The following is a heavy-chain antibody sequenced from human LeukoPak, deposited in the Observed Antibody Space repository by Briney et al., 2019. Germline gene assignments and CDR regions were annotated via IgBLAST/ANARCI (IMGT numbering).Heavy chain of an antibody. J-gene: IGHJ4*02. CDR2: ISAYNGNT. CDR3: VRVTNYDSSGYYYYFDY. CDR1: GYTFTSYG. Sequence: ASVKVSCKASGYTFTSYGISWVRQAPGQGLEWMGWISAYNGNTNYAQKLRGRVTMTTDTSTSTAYMELRSLRSDDTAVYYCVRVTNYDSSGYYYYFDYWGQGTLVTVSS. D-gene: IGHD3-22*01. V-gene: IGHV1-18*01.